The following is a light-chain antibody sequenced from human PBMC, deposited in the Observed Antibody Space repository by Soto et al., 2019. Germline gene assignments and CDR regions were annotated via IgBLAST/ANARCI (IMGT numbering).Light chain of an antibody. CDR1: QRISNSY. V-gene: IGKV3-20*01. J-gene: IGKJ2*01. Sequence: IVLTQSPATLSLSPGKRATLSCRASQRISNSYLAWYQQKPGQAPRLLLYDASSRATGIPDRVSGSGSGTDFTLTISRLEPEDFAVYYCQQYARPPFAFGQGTKVDI. CDR3: QQYARPPFA. CDR2: DAS.